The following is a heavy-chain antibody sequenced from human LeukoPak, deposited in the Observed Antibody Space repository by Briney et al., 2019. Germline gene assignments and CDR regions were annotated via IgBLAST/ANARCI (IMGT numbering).Heavy chain of an antibody. J-gene: IGHJ4*02. CDR1: GFTVSSSY. D-gene: IGHD6-13*01. Sequence: GGSLRLSCAASGFTVSSSYMSWVRQGPRKELEWISVIYSGGSTYYADSVRGRFTVSRDNSKNTLYLQMNSLRAVDTAVYYCARAPGPRAAADDWGQGTLVTVSS. V-gene: IGHV3-53*01. CDR3: ARAPGPRAAADD. CDR2: IYSGGST.